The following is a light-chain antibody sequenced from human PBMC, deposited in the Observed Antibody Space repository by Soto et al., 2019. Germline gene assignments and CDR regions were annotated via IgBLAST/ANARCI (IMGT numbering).Light chain of an antibody. CDR2: SAS. CDR1: QGVRDD. CDR3: LQESNYPLT. Sequence: IQMTQSPSSLSASVGDRVTITCRASQGVRDDVGWYQQKPRKAPKLFIYSASTLQSGVPSRFSGSGPGTDFTLTISGLQPEEFSTYYCLQESNYPLTFGGGTKVEIK. J-gene: IGKJ4*01. V-gene: IGKV1-6*01.